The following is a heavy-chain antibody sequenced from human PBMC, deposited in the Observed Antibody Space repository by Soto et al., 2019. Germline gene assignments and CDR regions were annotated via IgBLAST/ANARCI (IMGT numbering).Heavy chain of an antibody. CDR2: ISGSGDST. D-gene: IGHD6-13*01. V-gene: IGHV3-23*01. J-gene: IGHJ4*02. CDR1: GFTVSSYA. Sequence: EVQLLDSWGGLVQPGGSLRLSCAASGFTVSSYAMNWVRQAPGKGLEWVSVISGSGDSTYYADSVKGRFTISRDNSKNTLYLQMNSLRAEDTAVYYCARRGPGTYFDYWGQGTLVTVCS. CDR3: ARRGPGTYFDY.